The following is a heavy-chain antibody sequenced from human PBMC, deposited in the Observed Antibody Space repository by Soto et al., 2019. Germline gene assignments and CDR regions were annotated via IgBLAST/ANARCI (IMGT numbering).Heavy chain of an antibody. CDR1: GAPMNRYY. D-gene: IGHD3-3*01. Sequence: SETLSLTCTVSGAPMNRYYWSWIRQPPGKALEWIGYVFNSETSKYNPSLRSRIAMSVDRSKNQFSLTMTSLTAADTAVYFCVRARYDFWSGERTFDYWGQGALVTVSS. V-gene: IGHV4-59*01. CDR3: VRARYDFWSGERTFDY. J-gene: IGHJ4*02. CDR2: VFNSETS.